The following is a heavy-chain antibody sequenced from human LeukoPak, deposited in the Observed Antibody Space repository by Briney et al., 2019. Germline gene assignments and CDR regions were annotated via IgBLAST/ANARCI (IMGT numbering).Heavy chain of an antibody. J-gene: IGHJ4*02. Sequence: SSETLSLTCTVSGGSISYGGYYWRWIPQHPVKGLEWIEYIYYSGSTYYNPSLMIRVTISVDTSKRQLSPKLTSVTAADTAVYYCARHQMRYSYGTLFDYWGQGTLVTVSS. CDR2: IYYSGST. CDR1: GGSISYGGYY. D-gene: IGHD5-18*01. V-gene: IGHV4-31*03. CDR3: ARHQMRYSYGTLFDY.